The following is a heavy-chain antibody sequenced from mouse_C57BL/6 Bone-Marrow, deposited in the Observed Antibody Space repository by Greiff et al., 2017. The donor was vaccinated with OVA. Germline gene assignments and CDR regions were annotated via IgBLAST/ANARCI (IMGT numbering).Heavy chain of an antibody. Sequence: EVQGVESGGDLVKPGGSLTLSCAASGFTFSSYGMSWVRQTPDKRLEWVATISSGGSYTYYPDSVKGRFTFSRDNAKNTLYLQMSSLKSEDTAMDYCARQGFYYGSSRAMDYWGQGTSVTVSA. CDR2: ISSGGSYT. V-gene: IGHV5-6*01. CDR3: ARQGFYYGSSRAMDY. CDR1: GFTFSSYG. D-gene: IGHD1-1*01. J-gene: IGHJ4*01.